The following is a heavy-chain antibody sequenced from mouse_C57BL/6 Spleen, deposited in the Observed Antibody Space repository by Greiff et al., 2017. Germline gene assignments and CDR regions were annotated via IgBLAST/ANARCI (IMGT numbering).Heavy chain of an antibody. CDR1: GFTFSSYT. CDR3: ARQYYGYYFDY. CDR2: ISGGGGNT. D-gene: IGHD1-1*01. V-gene: IGHV5-9*01. J-gene: IGHJ2*01. Sequence: EVHLVESGGGLVKPGGSLKLSCAASGFTFSSYTMSWVRQTPEKRLEWVATISGGGGNTYYPDSVTGRFTISRDNAKNTLYLQMSSLRSEDTALYYCARQYYGYYFDYWGQGTTLTVSS.